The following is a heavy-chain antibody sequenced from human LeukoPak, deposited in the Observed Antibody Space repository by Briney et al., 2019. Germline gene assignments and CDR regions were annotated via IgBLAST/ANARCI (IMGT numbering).Heavy chain of an antibody. CDR2: ITISSTYI. Sequence: GESLRLSCAASGFTFSSYSLNWVRQAPGKGLEWVSSITISSTYIYYADSVKGRFTVSRENANNSLYLQMNSLRAEDTAVYYCARDKAGGTPNYCYSMDVWGKGTTVTVSS. V-gene: IGHV3-21*01. J-gene: IGHJ6*03. D-gene: IGHD6-19*01. CDR3: ARDKAGGTPNYCYSMDV. CDR1: GFTFSSYS.